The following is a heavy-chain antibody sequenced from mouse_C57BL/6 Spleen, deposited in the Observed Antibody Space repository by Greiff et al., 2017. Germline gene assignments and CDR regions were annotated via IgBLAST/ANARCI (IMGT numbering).Heavy chain of an antibody. CDR3: ARDPDSSGYYFDY. CDR2: INYDGSST. CDR1: GFTFSDYY. Sequence: DVQLVESEGGLVQPGSSMKLSCTASGFTFSDYYMAWVRQVPEKGLEWVANINYDGSSTYYLDSLKSRFIISRDNAKNILYLQMSSLKSEDTATYYCARDPDSSGYYFDYWGQGTTLTVSS. J-gene: IGHJ2*01. D-gene: IGHD3-2*02. V-gene: IGHV5-16*01.